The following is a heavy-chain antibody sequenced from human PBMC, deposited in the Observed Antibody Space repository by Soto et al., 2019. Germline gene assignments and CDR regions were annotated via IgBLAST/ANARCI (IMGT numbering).Heavy chain of an antibody. CDR1: VFTFISYA. V-gene: IGHV3-23*01. CDR2: ISGSGGST. J-gene: IGHJ4*02. D-gene: IGHD3-22*01. CDR3: AKGTTYYYDSSGYCIDY. Sequence: GWSLRLSCASSVFTFISYAMSWVRQAPGKGLEWVSAISGSGGSTYYADSVKGRFTISRDNSKNTLYLQMNSLRAEDTAVYYCAKGTTYYYDSSGYCIDYWGQGTLVTVSS.